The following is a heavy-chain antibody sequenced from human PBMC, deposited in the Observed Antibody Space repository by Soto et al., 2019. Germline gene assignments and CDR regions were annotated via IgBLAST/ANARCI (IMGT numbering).Heavy chain of an antibody. CDR2: IIPIFGTA. D-gene: IGHD3-3*01. CDR3: ARSTPRYVFLGIYYGMDV. Sequence: ASVKVSCKASGGTFSSYAISWVRQAPGQGLEWMGGIIPIFGTANYAQKFQGRVTITADESTSTAYMELSSLRSEDTAVYYCARSTPRYVFLGIYYGMDVWGQGTTVTVSS. J-gene: IGHJ6*02. CDR1: GGTFSSYA. V-gene: IGHV1-69*13.